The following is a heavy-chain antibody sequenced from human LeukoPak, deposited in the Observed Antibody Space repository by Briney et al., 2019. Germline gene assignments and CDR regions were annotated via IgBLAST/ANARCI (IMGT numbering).Heavy chain of an antibody. CDR3: AGGARWGVRTPFDY. J-gene: IGHJ4*02. CDR2: INHSGST. Sequence: SETLSLTCAVYGGSFSGYYWSWIRQPPGKGLEWIGEINHSGSTNYNPSLKSRVTISVDTSKNQFSLKLSSVTAADTAVYYCAGGARWGVRTPFDYWGQGTLVTVSS. D-gene: IGHD3-10*01. CDR1: GGSFSGYY. V-gene: IGHV4-34*01.